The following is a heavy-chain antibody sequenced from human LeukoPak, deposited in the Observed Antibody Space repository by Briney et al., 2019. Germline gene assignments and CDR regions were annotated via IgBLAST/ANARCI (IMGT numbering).Heavy chain of an antibody. V-gene: IGHV4-61*02. J-gene: IGHJ4*02. CDR1: GGSISSGSYY. D-gene: IGHD3-10*01. CDR3: ARQRGITMVRGVIHPLDY. Sequence: SETLSLTCTVSGGSISSGSYYWSWIRQPAGKGLEWIGRIYTSGSTNYNPSLKSRVTISVDTSKNQFSLKLSSVTAADTAVYYCARQRGITMVRGVIHPLDYWGQGTLVTVSS. CDR2: IYTSGST.